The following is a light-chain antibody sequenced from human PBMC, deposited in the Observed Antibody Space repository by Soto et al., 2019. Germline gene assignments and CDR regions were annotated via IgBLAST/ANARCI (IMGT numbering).Light chain of an antibody. V-gene: IGLV2-23*02. CDR1: SSDVGSYNL. CDR2: EVS. CDR3: CSYAGSSTYV. Sequence: QSALTQPASVSGSPGQSITISCTVTSSDVGSYNLVSWYQQHPGKAPKVMIYEVSKRPSGVSNRFSGSKFGNTASLTISGLQADDEADYYCCSYAGSSTYVFGTGTKLTVL. J-gene: IGLJ1*01.